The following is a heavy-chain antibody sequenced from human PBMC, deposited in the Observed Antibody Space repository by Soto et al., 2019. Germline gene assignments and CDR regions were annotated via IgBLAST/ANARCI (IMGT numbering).Heavy chain of an antibody. V-gene: IGHV4-59*01. CDR1: GGSISPYY. Sequence: SETLSLTCTVSGGSISPYYWNWIRQPPGKGLEWIGYIYYTESTNYSPSLKSRVTMSVDTSKNQFSLKLKSVTAADTAVYYCARDGREASGMDVRGQGTKVTVSS. J-gene: IGHJ6*02. CDR2: IYYTEST. D-gene: IGHD1-26*01. CDR3: ARDGREASGMDV.